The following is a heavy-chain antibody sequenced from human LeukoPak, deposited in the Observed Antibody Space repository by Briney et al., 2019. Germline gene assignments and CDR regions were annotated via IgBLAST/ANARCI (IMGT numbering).Heavy chain of an antibody. Sequence: PGGSLRLSCAASGFTFDDYGMSWVRQAPGKGLEWVSGINWNGGSTGYADSVKGRFTISRDNAKNTLYLQMNSLRVEDTAVYYCARDPRNMGLDPWGQGTLVTVSS. CDR2: INWNGGST. CDR1: GFTFDDYG. D-gene: IGHD1-14*01. J-gene: IGHJ5*02. CDR3: ARDPRNMGLDP. V-gene: IGHV3-20*04.